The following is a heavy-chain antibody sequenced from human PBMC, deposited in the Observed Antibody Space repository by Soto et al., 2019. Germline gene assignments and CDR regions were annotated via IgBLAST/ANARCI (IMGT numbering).Heavy chain of an antibody. CDR2: IYYSGST. D-gene: IGHD2-8*01. CDR1: VGSISSGGYY. Sequence: SETLSLTCTFSVGSISSGGYYCSWIRQHPWKGLEWIGYIYYSGSTYYNPSLKSRVTISVDTSKNQFSLKLSSVTAADTAVYYCARGVAPMVYAIRGAWFEPWGQGTLVTVSS. V-gene: IGHV4-31*03. J-gene: IGHJ5*02. CDR3: ARGVAPMVYAIRGAWFEP.